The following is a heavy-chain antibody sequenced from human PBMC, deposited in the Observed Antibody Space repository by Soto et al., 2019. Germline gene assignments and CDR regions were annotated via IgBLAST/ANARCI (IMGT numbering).Heavy chain of an antibody. Sequence: GGSLRLSCAASGFTFSSYAMSWVRQAPGKGLEWVSAISGSGGSTYYADSVKGRFTISRDNSKNTLYLQMNSLRAEDTAVYYCANSVVGATFAEYFQHWGQGTLVTVSS. CDR3: ANSVVGATFAEYFQH. D-gene: IGHD1-26*01. CDR2: ISGSGGST. CDR1: GFTFSSYA. V-gene: IGHV3-23*01. J-gene: IGHJ1*01.